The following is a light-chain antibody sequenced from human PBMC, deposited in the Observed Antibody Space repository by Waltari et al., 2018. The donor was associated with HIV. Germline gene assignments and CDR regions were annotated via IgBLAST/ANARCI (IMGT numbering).Light chain of an antibody. CDR3: QSYDSNLSGL. CDR2: GNS. CDR1: RSNIGAGYD. V-gene: IGLV1-40*01. Sequence: QSELTQPPSVSAAPGQRVTIPCTGSRSNIGAGYDVPWYQQVPGRPPKFVIYGNSNRPSGVPDRFSGSKSGSSASLVITGLQSEDEADYYCQSYDSNLSGLFGGGTKVTVL. J-gene: IGLJ2*01.